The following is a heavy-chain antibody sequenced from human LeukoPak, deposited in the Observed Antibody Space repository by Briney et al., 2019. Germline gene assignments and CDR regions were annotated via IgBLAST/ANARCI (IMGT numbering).Heavy chain of an antibody. CDR3: ARGYGSSVDY. D-gene: IGHD3-10*01. CDR2: INPSDGST. J-gene: IGHJ4*02. Sequence: ASVKVSCKASGYTFTGYYMHWVRQAPGQGLEWMGIINPSDGSTNYAQKFQGRVTMTRDTSTSTVYMELSSLRFEDTAVYYCARGYGSSVDYWGQGTLVTVSS. V-gene: IGHV1-46*01. CDR1: GYTFTGYY.